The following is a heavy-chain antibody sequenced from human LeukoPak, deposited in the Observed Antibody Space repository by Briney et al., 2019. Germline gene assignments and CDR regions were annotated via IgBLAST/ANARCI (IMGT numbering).Heavy chain of an antibody. CDR1: GGTFSSYT. J-gene: IGHJ4*02. D-gene: IGHD3-3*01. CDR3: ARGFKRITIFGVAITGHYFDY. V-gene: IGHV1-69*02. Sequence: SAKVSFKASGGTFSSYTNSWVRQDPGQGLEWMGRIIPILGIANYAQKFQGRVTITADKSTSTAYMELSSLRSEDTAVYYCARGFKRITIFGVAITGHYFDYWGQGTLVTVSS. CDR2: IIPILGIA.